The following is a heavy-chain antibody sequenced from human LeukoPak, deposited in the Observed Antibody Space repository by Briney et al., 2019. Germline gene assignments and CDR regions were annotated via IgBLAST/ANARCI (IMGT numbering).Heavy chain of an antibody. CDR2: IIPTFGTA. CDR3: ARDLSGHWTYDY. Sequence: SVKVSCKASGGTFSSYAISWVRQAPGQGLEWMGGIIPTFGTANYAQKFQGRVTITADESTSTAYMELSSLRSEDTAVYYCARDLSGHWTYDYWGQGTLVTVSS. D-gene: IGHD1-1*01. CDR1: GGTFSSYA. J-gene: IGHJ4*01. V-gene: IGHV1-69*13.